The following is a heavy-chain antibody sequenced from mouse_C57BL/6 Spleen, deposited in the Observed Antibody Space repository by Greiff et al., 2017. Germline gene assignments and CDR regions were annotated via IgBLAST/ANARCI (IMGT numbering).Heavy chain of an antibody. D-gene: IGHD2-2*01. J-gene: IGHJ3*01. V-gene: IGHV1-53*01. CDR1: GYTFTSYW. CDR2: INPSNGGT. Sequence: QVQLQQPGTELVKPGASVKLSCKASGYTFTSYWMYWVKQRPGQGLEWIGNINPSNGGTNYNEQFKSKSTLTVDNSSSTAYMQLSSLTSEDAAVYYCAREAYGYDRTWFAYWGQGTLVTVSA. CDR3: AREAYGYDRTWFAY.